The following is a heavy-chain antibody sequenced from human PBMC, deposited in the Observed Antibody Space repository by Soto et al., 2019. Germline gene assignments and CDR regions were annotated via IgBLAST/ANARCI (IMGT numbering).Heavy chain of an antibody. Sequence: QVQLQQWGAGLLKPSETLSLNCAVTGGSLRGYYWSWISQPPGKGLEWIGEVKEGGHTTYSPSLRGQVNISSDTSNHQFSLRLNSVTSADTGVYYCARGQEGFGATHWDQVSLVTVAS. J-gene: IGHJ4*02. CDR1: GGSLRGYY. V-gene: IGHV4-34*01. CDR2: VKEGGHT. D-gene: IGHD3-10*01. CDR3: ARGQEGFGATH.